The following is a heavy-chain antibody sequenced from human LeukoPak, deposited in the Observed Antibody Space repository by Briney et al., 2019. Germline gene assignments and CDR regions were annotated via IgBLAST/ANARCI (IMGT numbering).Heavy chain of an antibody. CDR3: ARGNSGYGNFDN. J-gene: IGHJ4*02. V-gene: IGHV3-74*01. CDR2: ISSDGSST. Sequence: GGSLRLSCAASGFTFSSYEMNWVRQAPGKGLVWVSRISSDGSSTFYADSVKGRFTISRDNAKNTVYLQLNSLRDEDTAVYYCARGNSGYGNFDNWGQGTLVTVSS. D-gene: IGHD5-12*01. CDR1: GFTFSSYE.